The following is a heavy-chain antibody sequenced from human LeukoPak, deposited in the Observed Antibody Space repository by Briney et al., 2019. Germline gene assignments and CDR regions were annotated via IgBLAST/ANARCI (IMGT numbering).Heavy chain of an antibody. CDR3: TTVGSSWGFDY. Sequence: GGSLRLSCAASGFTFSDAWMTWVRQAPGKGLEWVGRIKSKTDGGTIDYAAPVKGRFIVSRDDSKNKPFLQMNSLKIEDTAVYYCTTVGSSWGFDYWGQGILVTVSS. V-gene: IGHV3-15*01. D-gene: IGHD6-13*01. CDR1: GFTFSDAW. CDR2: IKSKTDGGTI. J-gene: IGHJ4*02.